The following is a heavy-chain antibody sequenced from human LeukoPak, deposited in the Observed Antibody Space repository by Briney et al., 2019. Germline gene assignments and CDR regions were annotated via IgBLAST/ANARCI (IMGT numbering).Heavy chain of an antibody. CDR1: GGSISSGGSY. V-gene: IGHV4-31*03. J-gene: IGHJ6*04. CDR3: ARVSCSSTSCKRYYYYGMDV. D-gene: IGHD2-2*01. Sequence: PSQTLSLTCTVSGGSISSGGSYWSWIRQHPGKGLEGIGYISYSGSTYYNPCLKSRVTISVDTSKNQFYLKLSSVTAADTAVYYCARVSCSSTSCKRYYYYGMDVWGKGTTVTVSS. CDR2: ISYSGST.